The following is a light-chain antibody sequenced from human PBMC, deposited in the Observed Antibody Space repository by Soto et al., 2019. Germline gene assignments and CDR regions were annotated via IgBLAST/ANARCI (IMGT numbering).Light chain of an antibody. CDR1: QSVSGW. Sequence: DIQMTQSPSTLSSSVGARVTVTCRASQSVSGWLAWYQQKPGEAPKLLIYDASALPRGVPSRFSGSGSGKKFTLTIASLQPDDFATYYCQQYETFSGTFGPGTKVDIK. CDR3: QQYETFSGT. CDR2: DAS. V-gene: IGKV1-5*01. J-gene: IGKJ1*01.